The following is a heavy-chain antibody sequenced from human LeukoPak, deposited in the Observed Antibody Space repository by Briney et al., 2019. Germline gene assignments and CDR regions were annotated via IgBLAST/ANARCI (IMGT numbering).Heavy chain of an antibody. CDR1: GFTFSSYW. V-gene: IGHV3-7*01. Sequence: GGSLRLSCAASGFTFSSYWMSWVRQAPGKGLEWVANIKQEGREKYYVDSVKGRFTISRDNAKNSLYLQMNSLRAEDTAVYYCAREDIVVVRAAWNWFDPWGQGTLVTVSS. CDR3: AREDIVVVRAAWNWFDP. CDR2: IKQEGREK. J-gene: IGHJ5*02. D-gene: IGHD2-2*01.